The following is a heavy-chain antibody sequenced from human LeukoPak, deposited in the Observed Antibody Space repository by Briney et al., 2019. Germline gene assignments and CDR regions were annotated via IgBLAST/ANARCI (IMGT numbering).Heavy chain of an antibody. J-gene: IGHJ4*02. D-gene: IGHD1-26*01. V-gene: IGHV1-69*01. CDR3: ATLLGATNTVDY. CDR2: IIPIFGTA. Sequence: SVKVSCKASGGTFSSYAISWVRQAPGQGLEWMGGIIPIFGTANYAQKFQGRVTITADESTSTAYMELSSLRSEDTAVYYCATLLGATNTVDYWGQGTLVTVSS. CDR1: GGTFSSYA.